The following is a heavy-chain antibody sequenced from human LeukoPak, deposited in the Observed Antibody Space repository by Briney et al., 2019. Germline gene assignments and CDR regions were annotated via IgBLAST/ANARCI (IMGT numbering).Heavy chain of an antibody. D-gene: IGHD2-15*01. Sequence: GASVKVSCKASGYTFTSYDINWVRQATGQGLEWMGWMNPNSGNTGYAQKFQGRVTMTRNTSISTAYMELSSLRSEDTAVYYCANPLGYCSGGSCPPPYYYGMDVWGQGTTVTVSS. V-gene: IGHV1-8*01. CDR3: ANPLGYCSGGSCPPPYYYGMDV. CDR2: MNPNSGNT. CDR1: GYTFTSYD. J-gene: IGHJ6*02.